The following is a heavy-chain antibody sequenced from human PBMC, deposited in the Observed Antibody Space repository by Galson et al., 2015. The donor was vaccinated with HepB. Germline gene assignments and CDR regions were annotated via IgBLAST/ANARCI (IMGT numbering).Heavy chain of an antibody. Sequence: SVKVSCKVSGYTLTELSMHWVRQAPGKGLEWMGGFDPEDGETIYAQKFQGRVTMTEDTSTDTAYMELSSLRSEDTAVYYCATDSGSYGRWAFDIWGQGTMVTVSS. V-gene: IGHV1-24*01. CDR2: FDPEDGET. CDR3: ATDSGSYGRWAFDI. CDR1: GYTLTELS. D-gene: IGHD1-26*01. J-gene: IGHJ3*02.